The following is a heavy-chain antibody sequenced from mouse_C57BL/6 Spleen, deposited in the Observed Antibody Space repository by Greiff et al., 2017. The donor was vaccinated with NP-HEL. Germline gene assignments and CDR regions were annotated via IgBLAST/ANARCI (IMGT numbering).Heavy chain of an antibody. V-gene: IGHV2-2*01. CDR1: GFSLTSYG. CDR3: ARNNGYYEEAWFAY. D-gene: IGHD2-3*01. J-gene: IGHJ3*01. CDR2: IWSGGST. Sequence: QVQLKESGPGLVQPSQSLSITCTVSGFSLTSYGVHWVRQSPGKGLEWLGVIWSGGSTDYNAAFISRLSISKDNSKSQVFFKMNSLQADDTAIYYCARNNGYYEEAWFAYWGQGTLVTVSA.